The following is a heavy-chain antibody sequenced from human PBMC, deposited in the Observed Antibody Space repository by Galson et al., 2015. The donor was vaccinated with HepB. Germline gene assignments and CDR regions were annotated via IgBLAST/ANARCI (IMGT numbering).Heavy chain of an antibody. CDR2: ISGSGGST. Sequence: SLRLSCAASGFTFSSYAMSWVRQAPGKGLEWVSAISGSGGSTYYADSVKGRFTISRDNSKNTLYLQMNSLRAEDTAVFYCAKGTYSSGWYVVYWGQGTLVTVSS. V-gene: IGHV3-23*01. CDR3: AKGTYSSGWYVVY. D-gene: IGHD6-19*01. CDR1: GFTFSSYA. J-gene: IGHJ4*02.